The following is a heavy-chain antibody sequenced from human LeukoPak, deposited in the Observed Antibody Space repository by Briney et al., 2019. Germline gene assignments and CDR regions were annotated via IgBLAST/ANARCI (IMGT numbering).Heavy chain of an antibody. CDR3: ARDLGYSPSYYYYYGMDV. J-gene: IGHJ6*02. Sequence: ASVKVSCKASGYTFTGYYMHWVRQAPGQGLEWMGWINPNSGGTNYAQKFQGRVTMTRDTSISTAYMELSRLRSDDTAVYYCARDLGYSPSYYYYYGMDVWGQGTTVTVSS. CDR2: INPNSGGT. D-gene: IGHD3-22*01. CDR1: GYTFTGYY. V-gene: IGHV1-2*02.